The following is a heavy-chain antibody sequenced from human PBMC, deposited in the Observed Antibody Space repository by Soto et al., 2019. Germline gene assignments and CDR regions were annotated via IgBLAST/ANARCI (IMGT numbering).Heavy chain of an antibody. CDR1: GYTFTSYG. CDR2: ISAYNGNT. J-gene: IGHJ5*02. D-gene: IGHD3-3*01. CDR3: ARDGETYYDFWSGYYTYNWFDP. Sequence: QVQLVQSGAEVKKPGASVKVSCKASGYTFTSYGISWVRQAPGQGLEWMGWISAYNGNTNYAQKLQGRVTMTTDTSTSTAYMELSSLRSDDTAVYYCARDGETYYDFWSGYYTYNWFDPWGQGTLVTVSS. V-gene: IGHV1-18*01.